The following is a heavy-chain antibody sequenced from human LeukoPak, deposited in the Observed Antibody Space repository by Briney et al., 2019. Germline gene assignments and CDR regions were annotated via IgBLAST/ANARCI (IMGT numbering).Heavy chain of an antibody. V-gene: IGHV6-1*01. CDR3: ARTAQSFTVNDAFDI. D-gene: IGHD4-11*01. CDR1: GDSVSSNSAA. J-gene: IGHJ3*02. CDR2: TYYRSKWYN. Sequence: SPTLSLTCAISGDSVSSNSAAWNWIRQSPSRGLEWLGRTYYRSKWYNDYAASVKSRITINADTSKSQFSLQLNSVTPEDTAVYYCARTAQSFTVNDAFDIWGQGTMVTVSS.